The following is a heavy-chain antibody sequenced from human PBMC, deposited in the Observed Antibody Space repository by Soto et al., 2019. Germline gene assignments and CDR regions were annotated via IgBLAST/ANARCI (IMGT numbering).Heavy chain of an antibody. V-gene: IGHV3-15*07. Sequence: GGSLRLSCGASGFTFSNAWMNWVRQAPGKGLEWVGRIKSKTDGGTTDYAAPVKGRFTTSRDDSKNTLYLQMNSLKTEDTAVYYCTTDPVTMIVVVPSSGWGQGTLVTVSS. J-gene: IGHJ4*02. CDR2: IKSKTDGGTT. CDR3: TTDPVTMIVVVPSSG. CDR1: GFTFSNAW. D-gene: IGHD3-22*01.